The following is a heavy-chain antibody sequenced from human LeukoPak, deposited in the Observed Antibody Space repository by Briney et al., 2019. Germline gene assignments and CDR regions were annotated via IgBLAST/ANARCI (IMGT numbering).Heavy chain of an antibody. CDR3: ARARYIAAAGAYYFDY. CDR1: GGSISSGSYY. Sequence: ETLSLTCTVSGGSISSGSYYWGWIRQSPEKGLEWIGSIHYSGSTYYKSSLRSRITISIDTSKNQFSLKLSSVTAADTAVYYCARARYIAAAGAYYFDYWGQGTLVTVSS. CDR2: IHYSGST. J-gene: IGHJ4*02. V-gene: IGHV4-39*07. D-gene: IGHD6-13*01.